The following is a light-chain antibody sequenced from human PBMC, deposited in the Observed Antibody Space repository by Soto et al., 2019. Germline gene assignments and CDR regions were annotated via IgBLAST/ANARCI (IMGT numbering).Light chain of an antibody. CDR3: QQANSFPLT. CDR1: QSISSY. V-gene: IGKV1-39*01. CDR2: AAS. Sequence: DIQMTQTPSSLSASVGDRVTITCRASQSISSYLNWYQQKPGKAPKLLIYAASSLQSGVPSRFSGSGSGTDFTLTISSLHPEDFGTYYCQQANSFPLTFGGGTKVDIK. J-gene: IGKJ4*01.